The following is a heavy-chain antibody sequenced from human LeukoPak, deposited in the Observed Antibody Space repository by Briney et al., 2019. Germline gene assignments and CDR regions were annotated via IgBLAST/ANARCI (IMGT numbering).Heavy chain of an antibody. Sequence: GGSLRLSCAASGFTFTDFFMDWVRLTPGKGLEWIGRSGNKARSYSAEYAASVQGRFTISRDESKNSLYLQMNSLKTEDTAVYYCSRVVSVAGSDYLDYWGQGTLVTVSS. V-gene: IGHV3-72*01. CDR1: GFTFTDFF. D-gene: IGHD6-19*01. CDR3: SRVVSVAGSDYLDY. J-gene: IGHJ4*02. CDR2: SGNKARSYSA.